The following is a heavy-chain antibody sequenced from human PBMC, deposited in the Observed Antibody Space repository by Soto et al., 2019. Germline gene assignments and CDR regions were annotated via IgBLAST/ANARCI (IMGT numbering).Heavy chain of an antibody. D-gene: IGHD6-13*01. CDR2: ISGDLSST. Sequence: DVQLVESGGGLGMPGGSLRLSCAASGFLFSSNWMHWVRQAPGKGLVWVSRISGDLSSTDYADSVKGRFTISRDNAKNTLYLQMDSLRADDTAVYFCARGIGFSAQDYWGQGTLVTVSS. CDR3: ARGIGFSAQDY. J-gene: IGHJ4*02. CDR1: GFLFSSNW. V-gene: IGHV3-74*02.